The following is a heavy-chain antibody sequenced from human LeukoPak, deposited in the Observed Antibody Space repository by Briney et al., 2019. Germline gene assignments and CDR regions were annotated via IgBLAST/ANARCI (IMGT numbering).Heavy chain of an antibody. CDR2: INPSGGST. V-gene: IGHV1-46*01. J-gene: IGHJ4*02. CDR1: GYTFTSYY. Sequence: ASVKVSCKASGYTFTSYYIHWVRQAPGQGPEWMGIINPSGGSTSYAQKFQGRVTMTRDTSTSTVYVELSSLRSEDTAVYYCARVAAGTLYESNLYYFDYWGQGTLVTVSS. D-gene: IGHD6-13*01. CDR3: ARVAAGTLYESNLYYFDY.